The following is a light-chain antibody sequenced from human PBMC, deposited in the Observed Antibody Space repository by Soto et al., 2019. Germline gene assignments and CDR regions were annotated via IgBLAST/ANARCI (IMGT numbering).Light chain of an antibody. J-gene: IGLJ2*01. CDR1: SSDIGSYDF. CDR2: EVN. V-gene: IGLV2-23*02. Sequence: QSVLTQPASVSGSPGQSITISCTGSSSDIGSYDFVSWYQQYPGKAPKLAIFEVNKRHSGISDRFSGAKAGSTASLTISGLQADDEAVYYCCAYAGSSTLVFGGGTKVTVL. CDR3: CAYAGSSTLV.